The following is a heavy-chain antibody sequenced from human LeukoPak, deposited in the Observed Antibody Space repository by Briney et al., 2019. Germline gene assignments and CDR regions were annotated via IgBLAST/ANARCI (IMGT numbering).Heavy chain of an antibody. CDR3: ARGDYGDYYFDY. CDR1: GGSNSRSNW. V-gene: IGHV4-4*02. Sequence: SETLSLTCAVSGGSNSRSNWWSWVRQPPGKGLGWIGEIYHSGSTNCNPSLKSRVTISVDKSKKQFSLKRSSVTAADTAVYYCARGDYGDYYFDYWGQGTLVTVSS. CDR2: IYHSGST. D-gene: IGHD4-17*01. J-gene: IGHJ4*02.